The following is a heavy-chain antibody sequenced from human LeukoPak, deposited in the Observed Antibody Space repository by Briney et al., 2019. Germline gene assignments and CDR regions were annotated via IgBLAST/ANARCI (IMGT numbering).Heavy chain of an antibody. Sequence: GASVKVSCKASGYTFTGYYMHWVRQAPGQGLEWMGWINPNSGGTNYAQKFQGRVTMTRDTSISTAYMELSRLRSDDTAVYYCARERGYWLRWSPGYFDYWGQGTLVTVSS. CDR1: GYTFTGYY. CDR3: ARERGYWLRWSPGYFDY. J-gene: IGHJ4*02. CDR2: INPNSGGT. D-gene: IGHD4-23*01. V-gene: IGHV1-2*02.